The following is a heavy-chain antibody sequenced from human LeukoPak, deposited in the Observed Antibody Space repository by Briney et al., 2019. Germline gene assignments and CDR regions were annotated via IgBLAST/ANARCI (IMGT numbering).Heavy chain of an antibody. CDR1: GFTFREFA. CDR3: SREWGNGNDLRPDS. V-gene: IGHV3-49*03. D-gene: IGHD1-1*01. CDR2: IRSSIYGGTP. J-gene: IGHJ4*02. Sequence: GGSLRLSCTSSGFTFREFAVSWFRQAPGKGLEWIGFIRSSIYGGTPKAAASVKGRFIFSRDDSKGVAYLRMNSLKTDDTTVYYCSREWGNGNDLRPDSWGQGTLVTVSS.